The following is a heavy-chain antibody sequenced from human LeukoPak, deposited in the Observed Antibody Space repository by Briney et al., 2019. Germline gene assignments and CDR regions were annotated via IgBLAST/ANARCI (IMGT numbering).Heavy chain of an antibody. CDR3: AKALLLWFGESPIFDY. V-gene: IGHV3-30*04. D-gene: IGHD3-10*01. CDR2: ISYDGSNK. Sequence: GGSERLSCAASGFTFSSYAMHWLRQAPGKGLEWVAVISYDGSNKYYADSVKGRFTISRDNSKNTLYLQMNSLRAEDTAVYYCAKALLLWFGESPIFDYWGQGTLVTVSS. CDR1: GFTFSSYA. J-gene: IGHJ4*02.